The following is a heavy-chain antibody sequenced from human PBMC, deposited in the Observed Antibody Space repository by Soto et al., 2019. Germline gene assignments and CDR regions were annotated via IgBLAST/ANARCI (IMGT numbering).Heavy chain of an antibody. D-gene: IGHD2-15*01. CDR2: ISHSGST. CDR3: TRGKTYCSGGSCYEQFDY. J-gene: IGHJ4*02. Sequence: QVQLQQWGARLLKPSETLSLTCAVYGGSFSGYYWSWSWIRQPPGKGLEWIGEISHSGSTNYNPSLTSRVTMSVDTSKNQFSLKLSSVTAADTAVYYCTRGKTYCSGGSCYEQFDYWGQGALVTVSS. CDR1: GGSFSGYY. V-gene: IGHV4-34*01.